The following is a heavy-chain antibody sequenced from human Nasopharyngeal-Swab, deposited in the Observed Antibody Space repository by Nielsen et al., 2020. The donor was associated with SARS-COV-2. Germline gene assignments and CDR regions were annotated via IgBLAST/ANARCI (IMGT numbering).Heavy chain of an antibody. J-gene: IGHJ6*02. CDR3: ARDGLDYDFWSAYFMDV. CDR1: GFTFNNYN. D-gene: IGHD3-3*01. CDR2: ISSSSSYI. V-gene: IGHV3-21*01. Sequence: GESLKISCAASGFTFNNYNFNWVRQAPGKGLEWVSSISSSSSYIYYADSVKGRFTIPRDNAKNSLYLQMNSLRAEDTAVYYCARDGLDYDFWSAYFMDVWGQGTTVTVSS.